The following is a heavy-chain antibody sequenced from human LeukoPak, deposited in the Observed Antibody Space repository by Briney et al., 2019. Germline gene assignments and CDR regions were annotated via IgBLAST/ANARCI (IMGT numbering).Heavy chain of an antibody. Sequence: GASVKVSCKASGYTFTSYDINWVRQATGQGLEWMGWMNPNSGNTGYAQRFQGRVTMTRNTSISTAYMELSSLRSEDTAVYYCARAGARQIAAVGYWGQGTLVTVSS. J-gene: IGHJ4*02. D-gene: IGHD6-13*01. CDR2: MNPNSGNT. V-gene: IGHV1-8*01. CDR3: ARAGARQIAAVGY. CDR1: GYTFTSYD.